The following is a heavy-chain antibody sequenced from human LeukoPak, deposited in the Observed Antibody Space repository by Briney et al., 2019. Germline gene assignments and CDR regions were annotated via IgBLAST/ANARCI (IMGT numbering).Heavy chain of an antibody. CDR2: IYYSGST. CDR3: ARGRYSSSWRKTNYYYMDV. V-gene: IGHV4-59*01. Sequence: MASETLSLTCTVSGGSISSYHWSWIRQPPGKGLEWIGYIYYSGSTNYNPSLKSRVTISVDTSKNQFSLKLSSVTAADTAVYYCARGRYSSSWRKTNYYYMDVWGKGTTVTVSS. D-gene: IGHD6-13*01. J-gene: IGHJ6*03. CDR1: GGSISSYH.